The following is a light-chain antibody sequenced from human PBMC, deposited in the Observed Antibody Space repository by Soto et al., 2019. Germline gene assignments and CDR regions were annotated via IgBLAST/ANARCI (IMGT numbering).Light chain of an antibody. Sequence: DIQMTQSPSSLSASVEDRVTITCRASQSISSYLNWYQQKPGKAPKLLIYAASSLQSGVPSRFSGSGSGTDFTLTISSLQPEDFATYYCQRSFRTPLTFGGGTKVEIK. CDR3: QRSFRTPLT. CDR1: QSISSY. V-gene: IGKV1-39*01. J-gene: IGKJ4*01. CDR2: AAS.